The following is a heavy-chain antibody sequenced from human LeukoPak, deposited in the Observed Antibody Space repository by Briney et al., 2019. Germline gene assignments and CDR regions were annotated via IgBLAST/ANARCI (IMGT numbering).Heavy chain of an antibody. CDR2: IDPSDSYT. V-gene: IGHV5-10-1*01. Sequence: GESLKISCEGSGYSFTSYWISWMRQMPGKGLEWMGRIDPSDSYTDYSPSFQGHVTISADKSISTAYLQWGSLKASDTAMYYCARHSRGPMIVVADWGQGTLVTVSS. CDR3: ARHSRGPMIVVAD. D-gene: IGHD3-22*01. J-gene: IGHJ4*02. CDR1: GYSFTSYW.